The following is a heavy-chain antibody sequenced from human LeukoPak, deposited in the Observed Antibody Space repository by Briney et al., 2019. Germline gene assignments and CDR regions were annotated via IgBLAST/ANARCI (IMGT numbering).Heavy chain of an antibody. CDR1: GLTFSGYD. J-gene: IGHJ6*02. Sequence: GGSLTLSCAASGLTFSGYDMLWVRQATGKGLEWVSGIGTTGDTYYTGSVKDGFTISRENAWDSLYLQMNSLIAGDTAVYYCARSTLAVAYGMDVWPRGPTLSVS. CDR2: IGTTGDT. CDR3: ARSTLAVAYGMDV. V-gene: IGHV3-13*04. D-gene: IGHD6-13*01.